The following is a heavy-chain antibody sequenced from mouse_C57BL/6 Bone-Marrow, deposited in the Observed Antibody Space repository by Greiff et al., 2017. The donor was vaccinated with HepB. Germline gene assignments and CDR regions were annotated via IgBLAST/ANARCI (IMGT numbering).Heavy chain of an antibody. CDR3: ARGRDNYGWYFDV. CDR1: GYTFTSYW. D-gene: IGHD2-12*01. J-gene: IGHJ1*03. Sequence: VQLQQPGAELVRPGSSVKLSCKASGYTFTSYWMHWVKQRPIQGLEWIGNIDPSDSETHYNQKFKDKATLTVDKSSSTAYMQLSSLTSEDSAVYFCARGRDNYGWYFDVWGTGTTVTVSS. V-gene: IGHV1-52*01. CDR2: IDPSDSET.